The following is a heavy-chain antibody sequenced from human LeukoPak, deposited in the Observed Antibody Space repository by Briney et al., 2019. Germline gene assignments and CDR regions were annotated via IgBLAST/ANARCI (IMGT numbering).Heavy chain of an antibody. V-gene: IGHV4-34*01. D-gene: IGHD3-10*01. CDR1: GGSFSGYY. CDR2: INHSGST. Sequence: SETLSLTCAVYGGSFSGYYWSWIRQPPGKGLEWIGEINHSGSTNYNPSLKSRATISVDTSKNQFSLKLSSVTAADTAVYYCARGGHYYGSGSRRRDGMDVWGQGTTVTVSS. CDR3: ARGGHYYGSGSRRRDGMDV. J-gene: IGHJ6*02.